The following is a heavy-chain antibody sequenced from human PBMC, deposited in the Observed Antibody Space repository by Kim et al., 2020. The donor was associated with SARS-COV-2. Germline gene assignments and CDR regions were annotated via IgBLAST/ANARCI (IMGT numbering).Heavy chain of an antibody. CDR3: AREIPAHDYSIYGMDV. Sequence: GGSLRLSCAXSGFTFSSYGMHWVRQAPGKGLEWVAVIWYDGSNKYYADSVKGRFTISRDNSKNTLYLQMNSLRAEDTAVYYCAREIPAHDYSIYGMDVWGQGTTVTVSS. D-gene: IGHD4-4*01. J-gene: IGHJ6*02. CDR1: GFTFSSYG. V-gene: IGHV3-33*01. CDR2: IWYDGSNK.